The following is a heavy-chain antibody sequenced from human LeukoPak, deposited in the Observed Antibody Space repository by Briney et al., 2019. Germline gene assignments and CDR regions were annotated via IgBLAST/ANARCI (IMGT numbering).Heavy chain of an antibody. CDR1: GIIVSSNY. J-gene: IGHJ4*02. Sequence: GGSLRLSCAASGIIVSSNYPSWARQAPGKGLEWVSAIYREGTPYYTDSVKGRFTISRDNSKNTMYLQMNSLRAEDTAVYYCVTQVDATTIFDYWGQGTLVTVSS. CDR2: IYREGTP. CDR3: VTQVDATTIFDY. D-gene: IGHD5-24*01. V-gene: IGHV3-66*02.